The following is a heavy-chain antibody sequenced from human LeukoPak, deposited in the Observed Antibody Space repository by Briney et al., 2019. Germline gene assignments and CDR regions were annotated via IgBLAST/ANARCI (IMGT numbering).Heavy chain of an antibody. CDR3: AGVLYGDYVNWFDP. V-gene: IGHV1-2*02. D-gene: IGHD4-17*01. CDR2: INPNSGGT. CDR1: GYTFTGYY. Sequence: EASVKVSCKASGYTFTGYYMHWVRQAPGQGLEWMGWINPNSGGTNYAQKFQGRVTMTRDTSISTAYMELSRLRSDDTAVYYCAGVLYGDYVNWFDPWGQGTLVTVSS. J-gene: IGHJ5*02.